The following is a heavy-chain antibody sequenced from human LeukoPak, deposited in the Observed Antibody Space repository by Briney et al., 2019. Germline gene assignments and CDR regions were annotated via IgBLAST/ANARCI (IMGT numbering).Heavy chain of an antibody. CDR3: ARGGLHLN. CDR2: INHSGST. Sequence: PSETLSLTCAVYGGPFSGYYWSWIRQPPGKGLEWIEEINHSGSTNYNPSLKSRVTISVDTSKNQFSLKLSSVTAADTAVYYCARGGLHLNWDQGTLVTVSS. V-gene: IGHV4-34*01. J-gene: IGHJ4*02. CDR1: GGPFSGYY.